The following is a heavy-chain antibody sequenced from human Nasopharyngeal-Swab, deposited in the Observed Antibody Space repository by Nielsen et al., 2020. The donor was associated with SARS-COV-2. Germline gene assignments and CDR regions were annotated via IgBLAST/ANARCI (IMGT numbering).Heavy chain of an antibody. J-gene: IGHJ5*02. Sequence: GESLNTPCAAPGFTFSSYAMRWVRQAPGKGLEWVSVISGSGGSTYYADSVKGRFTIPRDNSKNTLYLQMNSLRAEDTAVYYSARYDDYYDSSGYASWGQGTLVTVSS. V-gene: IGHV3-23*01. CDR2: ISGSGGST. D-gene: IGHD3-22*01. CDR1: GFTFSSYA. CDR3: ARYDDYYDSSGYAS.